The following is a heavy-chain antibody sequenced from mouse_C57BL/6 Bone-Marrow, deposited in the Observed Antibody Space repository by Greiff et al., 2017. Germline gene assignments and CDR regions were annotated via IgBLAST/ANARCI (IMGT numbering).Heavy chain of an antibody. Sequence: VQLQQSGAELVRPGASVKLSCTASGFNIKDDYMHWVKQRPEQGLEWIGWIDPENGDTEYASKFQGKATITADTSSNTAYLQLSSLTSEDTAVYYCTARDGAWLAYWGQGTLVTVSA. CDR1: GFNIKDDY. J-gene: IGHJ3*01. CDR3: TARDGAWLAY. CDR2: IDPENGDT. V-gene: IGHV14-4*01. D-gene: IGHD3-3*01.